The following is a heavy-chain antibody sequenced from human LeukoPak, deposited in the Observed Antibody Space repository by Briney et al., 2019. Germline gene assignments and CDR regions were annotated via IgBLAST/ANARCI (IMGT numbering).Heavy chain of an antibody. CDR2: IYYSGST. D-gene: IGHD6-6*01. J-gene: IGHJ6*03. Sequence: SETLSLTCTVSGGSISSYYWSWIRQPPGKGLEWIGCIYYSGSTNYNPSLKSRVTISVDTSKNQFSLKLSSVTAADTAVYYCARAIAAIPYYYYYMDVWGKGTTVTVSS. CDR3: ARAIAAIPYYYYYMDV. CDR1: GGSISSYY. V-gene: IGHV4-59*01.